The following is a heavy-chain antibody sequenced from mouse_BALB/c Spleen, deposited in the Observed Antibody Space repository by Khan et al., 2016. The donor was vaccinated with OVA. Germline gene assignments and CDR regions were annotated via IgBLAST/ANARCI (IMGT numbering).Heavy chain of an antibody. V-gene: IGHV1S136*01. CDR1: GYTYTSYV. CDR2: INPYNDGT. J-gene: IGHJ3*01. CDR3: ARWGITTGFAY. D-gene: IGHD2-4*01. Sequence: VQLQQSGPELVKPGASVKMSCKASGYTYTSYVMHWVKQKPGQGLEWIGYINPYNDGTKYDEKFKGKATLISDKSSSTAYMELSSLTSEDSAVYCSARWGITTGFAYWGQGTLVTVSA.